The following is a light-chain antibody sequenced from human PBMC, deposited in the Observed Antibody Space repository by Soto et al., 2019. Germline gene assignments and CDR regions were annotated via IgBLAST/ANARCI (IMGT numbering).Light chain of an antibody. CDR2: EVT. Sequence: QSVLTQPPSASGSPGQSVTISCTGTSSDVGGYNFVSWYQQHPGKAPKLIIFEVTKRPSGVPNRFSGSKSGNTASLTVSGLRAEDDADYYCSSYAGSDNYVFGTGTKLTVL. CDR1: SSDVGGYNF. V-gene: IGLV2-8*01. CDR3: SSYAGSDNYV. J-gene: IGLJ1*01.